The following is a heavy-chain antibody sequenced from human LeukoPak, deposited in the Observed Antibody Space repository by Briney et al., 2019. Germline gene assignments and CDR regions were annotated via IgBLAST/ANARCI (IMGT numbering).Heavy chain of an antibody. J-gene: IGHJ4*02. CDR1: GGSISSYY. V-gene: IGHV4-39*07. CDR2: IYYSGST. D-gene: IGHD5-24*01. Sequence: SETLSLTCTVSGGSISSYYWGWIRQPPGKGLEWIGSIYYSGSTYYNPSLKSRVTISVDTSKNQFSLKLSSVTAADTAVYYCARRYSAWLPFDYWGQGTLVTVSS. CDR3: ARRYSAWLPFDY.